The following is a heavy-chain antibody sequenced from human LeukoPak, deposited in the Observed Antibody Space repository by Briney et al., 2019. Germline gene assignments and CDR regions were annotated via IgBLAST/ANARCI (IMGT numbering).Heavy chain of an antibody. CDR3: AREPPLPYFDWSQGPYFDY. CDR1: GYTFTSYA. V-gene: IGHV7-4-1*02. Sequence: ASVKVSCKASGYTFTSYAMNWVRQAPGQGLEWMGWINTNTGNPTYAQGFTGRFVFSLDTSVSTAYLQISSLKAEDTAVYYCAREPPLPYFDWSQGPYFDYWGQGTLVTVSS. J-gene: IGHJ4*01. CDR2: INTNTGNP. D-gene: IGHD3-9*01.